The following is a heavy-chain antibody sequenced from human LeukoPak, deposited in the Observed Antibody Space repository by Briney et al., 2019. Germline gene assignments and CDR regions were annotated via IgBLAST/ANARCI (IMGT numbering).Heavy chain of an antibody. D-gene: IGHD3-10*01. Sequence: DSVKGRFTTSRDVAENSMYLQMNSLRTEDTAVYYCARGWFGELISRFDYWGQGTLATVSS. J-gene: IGHJ4*02. CDR3: ARGWFGELISRFDY. V-gene: IGHV3-7*01.